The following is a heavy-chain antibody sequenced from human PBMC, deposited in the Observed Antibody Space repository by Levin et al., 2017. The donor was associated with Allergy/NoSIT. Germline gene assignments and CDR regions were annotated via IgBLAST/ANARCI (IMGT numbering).Heavy chain of an antibody. J-gene: IGHJ3*02. CDR2: TKQDGTEN. CDR1: GFTFSSYW. D-gene: IGHD2-8*02. V-gene: IGHV3-7*04. CDR3: ARNWRSAFDI. Sequence: GGSLRLACAASGFTFSSYWMSWVRQAPGKGLEWVANTKQDGTENYYADSVKGRFTISKDNPKNSVYLQMSSLRVEDTAVYYCARNWRSAFDIWGQGTVVTVSP.